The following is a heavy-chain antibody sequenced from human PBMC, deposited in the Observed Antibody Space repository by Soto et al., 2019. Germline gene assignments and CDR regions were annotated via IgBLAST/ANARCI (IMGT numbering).Heavy chain of an antibody. CDR2: IYWDDDK. Sequence: QITLKESGPTLVKPAQTLTLTCTFSGFSLSTTGVGVGWIRQPPGKALEWLALIYWDDDKRYSPSLKSRLTITKDTSENQVVLRMTNMDPVDTATYYSAHRLTSPYYYDSSDYPHVFDIWGQWTMVTVSS. CDR3: AHRLTSPYYYDSSDYPHVFDI. CDR1: GFSLSTTGVG. V-gene: IGHV2-5*02. D-gene: IGHD3-22*01. J-gene: IGHJ3*02.